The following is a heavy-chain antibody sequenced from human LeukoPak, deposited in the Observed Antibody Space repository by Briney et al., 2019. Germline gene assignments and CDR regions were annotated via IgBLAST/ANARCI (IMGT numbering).Heavy chain of an antibody. V-gene: IGHV4-38-2*02. Sequence: SETLSLTCTVSGYSISSGYYWGWIRQPPGKGLEWIGSIYHSGSTYYNPSLKSRVTISVDTSKNQFSLKLSSVTAADTAVYYCARVGSSGTFDYWGQGTLVTVSS. CDR3: ARVGSSGTFDY. CDR1: GYSISSGYY. CDR2: IYHSGST. J-gene: IGHJ4*02.